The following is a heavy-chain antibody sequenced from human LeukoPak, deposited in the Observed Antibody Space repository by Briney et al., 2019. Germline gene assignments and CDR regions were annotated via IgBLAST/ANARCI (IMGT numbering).Heavy chain of an antibody. Sequence: ASVKLSCKASGYTFTSYDINWVRQATGQGLEWKGRMNTNSGNTGYAHKFQGRVTMTRNTSISTAYTEMRSLSSEGTAVYYCARGLRYLADWGQGTLVSVSS. CDR2: MNTNSGNT. CDR3: ARGLRYLAD. CDR1: GYTFTSYD. J-gene: IGHJ4*02. V-gene: IGHV1-8*01. D-gene: IGHD3-9*01.